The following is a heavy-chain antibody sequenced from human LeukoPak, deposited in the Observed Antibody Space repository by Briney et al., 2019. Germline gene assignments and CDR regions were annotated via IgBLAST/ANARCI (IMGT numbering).Heavy chain of an antibody. V-gene: IGHV3-30*03. CDR1: GFTFSSYG. D-gene: IGHD1-26*01. Sequence: GGSLRLSCAASGFTFSSYGMHWVRQAPGKGLEWVALISSDGSNKYYADSVKGRFTIARDNSKNTLYLQMNSLRAEDTVVYYCARILDGAWGELGYWGQGTLVTVSS. CDR3: ARILDGAWGELGY. J-gene: IGHJ4*02. CDR2: ISSDGSNK.